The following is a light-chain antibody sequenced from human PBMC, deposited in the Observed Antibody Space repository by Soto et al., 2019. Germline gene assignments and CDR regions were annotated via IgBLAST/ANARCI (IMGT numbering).Light chain of an antibody. J-gene: IGKJ4*01. CDR2: GAS. CDR3: QQYGSSPLT. Sequence: ETVLTQSPGTLSLSPGERATLSCRASQSVSSNYLAWYQQKPGQAPRLLIYGASSRSTGVPDRFSGSGSGTDFTLTISRLAPEDFAVCYCQQYGSSPLTFGGGPKVEI. V-gene: IGKV3-20*01. CDR1: QSVSSNY.